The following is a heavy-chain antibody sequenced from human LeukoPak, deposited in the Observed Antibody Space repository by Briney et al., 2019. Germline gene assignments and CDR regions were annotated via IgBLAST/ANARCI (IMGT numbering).Heavy chain of an antibody. CDR3: ASDGYYSFDY. J-gene: IGHJ4*02. V-gene: IGHV4-39*07. CDR1: GGSISSSSYY. Sequence: SESLSLTCTVSGGSISSSSYYWGWLRQPPGKGLEWIGSIYYSGSTYYNPSLKSRVTISVDTSKNQFSLKLSSATAADTAVYYCASDGYYSFDYWGQGTLVTVSS. CDR2: IYYSGST. D-gene: IGHD2-15*01.